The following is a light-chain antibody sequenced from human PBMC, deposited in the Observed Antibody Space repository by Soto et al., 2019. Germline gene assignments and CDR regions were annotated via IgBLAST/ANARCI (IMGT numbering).Light chain of an antibody. V-gene: IGLV2-14*01. J-gene: IGLJ3*02. CDR3: SSYTSSSTRL. Sequence: QSALTQPASVSGSPEQSITISCTGTSSDVGGYNYVSWYQQYPGKAPKVMIFDVSNRPSGVSDRFSGSKSGNTAFLTISGLQAEDEADYYCSSYTSSSTRLFGGGTKVTVL. CDR2: DVS. CDR1: SSDVGGYNY.